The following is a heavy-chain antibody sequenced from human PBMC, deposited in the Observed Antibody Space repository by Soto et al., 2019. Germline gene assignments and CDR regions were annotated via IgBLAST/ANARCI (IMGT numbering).Heavy chain of an antibody. D-gene: IGHD3-3*01. CDR1: GFSLTTSGVG. CDR2: IYWDDDK. J-gene: IGHJ4*02. CDR3: AHRILRTVFGLVTTTAIYFDF. V-gene: IGHV2-5*02. Sequence: QITLNESGPTVVKPAETLTLTCTFSGFSLTTSGVGVGWIRQSPGKAPEWLALIYWDDDKRYSASLKSRLTITKDTSKNQVVLTMASVDPAETATCYCAHRILRTVFGLVTTTAIYFDFWGQGTPVVVSS.